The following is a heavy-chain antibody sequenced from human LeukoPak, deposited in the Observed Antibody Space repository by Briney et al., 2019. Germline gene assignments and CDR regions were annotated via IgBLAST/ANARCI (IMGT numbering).Heavy chain of an antibody. CDR3: ARELVVGPAEYFQH. Sequence: GGSLRLSCAASGFTFSTSWMTWVRQTPGKWLEWVANINHDGRETYYVGSVKGRFTISRENAKNSLYLQMNSLREEDTAIYYCARELVVGPAEYFQHWGQGTVVTVSS. V-gene: IGHV3-7*01. CDR2: INHDGRET. J-gene: IGHJ1*01. D-gene: IGHD2-8*02. CDR1: GFTFSTSW.